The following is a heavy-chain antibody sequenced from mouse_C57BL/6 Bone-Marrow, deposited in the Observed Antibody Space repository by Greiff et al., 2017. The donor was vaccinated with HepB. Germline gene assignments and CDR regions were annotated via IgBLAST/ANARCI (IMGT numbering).Heavy chain of an antibody. CDR1: GYTFTGYW. Sequence: QVQLQQSGAELMKPGASVKLSCKATGYTFTGYWIEWVKQRPGHGLEWIGEILPGSGSTNYNEKFKGKATFTADTSSNTAYMQLSSLTTEDSAIYYCARLRYYGSSPDWFAYWGQGTLVTVSA. D-gene: IGHD1-1*01. CDR3: ARLRYYGSSPDWFAY. V-gene: IGHV1-9*01. J-gene: IGHJ3*01. CDR2: ILPGSGST.